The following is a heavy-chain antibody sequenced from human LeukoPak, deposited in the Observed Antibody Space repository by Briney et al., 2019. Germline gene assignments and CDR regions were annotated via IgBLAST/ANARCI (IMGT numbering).Heavy chain of an antibody. CDR1: GFTFSSYW. D-gene: IGHD4-17*01. CDR3: ARGLDHGDYEGAFDI. Sequence: GGSLRLSCAASGFTFSSYWMHWVRQAPGKGLVWVSRINGDGSSTSYADSVKGRFTISRDNAKNTLYLQMSSLRAEDTAVYYCARGLDHGDYEGAFDIWGQGTMVTVSS. V-gene: IGHV3-74*01. J-gene: IGHJ3*02. CDR2: INGDGSST.